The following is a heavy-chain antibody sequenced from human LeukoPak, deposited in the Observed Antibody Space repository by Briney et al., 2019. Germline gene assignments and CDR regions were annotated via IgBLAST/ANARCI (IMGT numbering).Heavy chain of an antibody. Sequence: SETLSLTCAVYGGSFSGYYWSWIRQPPGKGLEWIGEINHSGSTNYNPSLKSRVTISVDTSKNQFSLKLSSVTAADTAVYYCARGARIAARLFRYWGQGTLVTVSS. CDR1: GGSFSGYY. D-gene: IGHD6-6*01. CDR3: ARGARIAARLFRY. CDR2: INHSGST. J-gene: IGHJ4*02. V-gene: IGHV4-34*01.